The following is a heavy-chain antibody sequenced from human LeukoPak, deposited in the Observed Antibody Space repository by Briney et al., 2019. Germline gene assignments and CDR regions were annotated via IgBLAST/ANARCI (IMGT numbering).Heavy chain of an antibody. CDR2: INPNSGGT. Sequence: ASVKVSCKASGYTFTGYYMHWVRQAPGQGLEWMGWINPNSGGTNYAQKFQGRVTMTRDTSISTAYMELSRLRSDDTAVYYCARDYRDQDVYYYGSGSSSGTFDYWGQGTLVTVSS. J-gene: IGHJ4*02. CDR1: GYTFTGYY. V-gene: IGHV1-2*02. D-gene: IGHD3-10*01. CDR3: ARDYRDQDVYYYGSGSSSGTFDY.